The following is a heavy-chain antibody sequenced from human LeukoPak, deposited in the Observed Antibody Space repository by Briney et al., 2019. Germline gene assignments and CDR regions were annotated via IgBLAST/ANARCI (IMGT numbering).Heavy chain of an antibody. CDR2: INAGNGNT. CDR1: GYTFTSYA. Sequence: ASVKVSCKASGYTFTSYAMHWVRQAPGQRLEWMGWINAGNGNTKYSQKFQGRVTITRDTSASTAYMELSSLRSEDTAVYYCARITYYYGSGGYFVPDYWGQGTLVTVSS. D-gene: IGHD3-10*01. CDR3: ARITYYYGSGGYFVPDY. J-gene: IGHJ4*02. V-gene: IGHV1-3*01.